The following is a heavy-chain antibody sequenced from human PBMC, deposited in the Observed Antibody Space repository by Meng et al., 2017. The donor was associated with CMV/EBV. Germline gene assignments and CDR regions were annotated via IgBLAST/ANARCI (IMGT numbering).Heavy chain of an antibody. Sequence: QVQLVRSGGGVKKPGASVKVSCKASGYTFTGYYMHWVRQAPGQGLEWMGWINPNSGGTNYAQKFQGRVTMTRDTSISTAYMELSRLRSDDTAVYYCARFMSSSWDHYFDYWGQGTLVTVSS. D-gene: IGHD6-13*01. CDR2: INPNSGGT. CDR3: ARFMSSSWDHYFDY. CDR1: GYTFTGYY. V-gene: IGHV1-2*02. J-gene: IGHJ4*02.